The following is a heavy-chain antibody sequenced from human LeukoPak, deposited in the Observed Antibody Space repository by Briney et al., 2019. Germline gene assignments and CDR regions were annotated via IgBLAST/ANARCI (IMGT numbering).Heavy chain of an antibody. V-gene: IGHV4-59*01. Sequence: SETLSLTCTVSGGSISSYYWSWIRQPPGKGLEWIGYIYYSGSTNYNPSLKSRVTISVDTSKNQFSLKLSSVTAADTAVYYCAREGAAAGLSDAFDIWGQGTMVTVSS. CDR1: GGSISSYY. CDR2: IYYSGST. CDR3: AREGAAAGLSDAFDI. J-gene: IGHJ3*02. D-gene: IGHD6-13*01.